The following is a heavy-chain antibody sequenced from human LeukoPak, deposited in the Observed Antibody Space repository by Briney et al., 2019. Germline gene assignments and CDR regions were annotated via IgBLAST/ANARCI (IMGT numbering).Heavy chain of an antibody. J-gene: IGHJ6*03. D-gene: IGHD2-2*01. V-gene: IGHV3-30*18. CDR1: GFTFSSYG. Sequence: PGGSLRLSCAASGFTFSSYGMHWVRQAPDKGLEWVAVISYDGSNKYYADSVKGRFTISRDNSKNTLYLQMNSLRAEDTAVYYCAKDLRYCSSTSCYPFYYYYMDVWGKGTTVTVSS. CDR2: ISYDGSNK. CDR3: AKDLRYCSSTSCYPFYYYYMDV.